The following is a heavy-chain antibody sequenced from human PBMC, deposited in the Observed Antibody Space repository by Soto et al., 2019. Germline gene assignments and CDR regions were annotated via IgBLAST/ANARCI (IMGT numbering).Heavy chain of an antibody. D-gene: IGHD2-15*01. CDR2: IIPIFGTA. V-gene: IGHV1-69*01. CDR3: ARSQGGSSSLDIYYYYYYGMDV. J-gene: IGHJ6*02. Sequence: QVQLVQSGAEVEKPGSSVKVSCKAPGGTFSSYAISWVRQAPGQGLEWMGGIIPIFGTAKYAQKFQGRVTITADESTRTGYMELSSLRSEDTAVYYCARSQGGSSSLDIYYYYYYGMDVWGQGTTVTVSS. CDR1: GGTFSSYA.